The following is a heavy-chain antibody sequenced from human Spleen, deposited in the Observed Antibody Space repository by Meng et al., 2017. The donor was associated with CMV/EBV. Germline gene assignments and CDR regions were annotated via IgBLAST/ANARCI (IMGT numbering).Heavy chain of an antibody. J-gene: IGHJ4*02. V-gene: IGHV3-21*01. D-gene: IGHD2-2*01. Sequence: GGSLRLSCAASGFTFSPYTMNWVRQAPGKGLEWVSSISGSSGNMYYADSVKGRFTISRDNAKNSLYLYMNSLRAEDTAVYYCAKGSCSGPGCYGYFDYWGQGTLVTVSS. CDR1: GFTFSPYT. CDR2: ISGSSGNM. CDR3: AKGSCSGPGCYGYFDY.